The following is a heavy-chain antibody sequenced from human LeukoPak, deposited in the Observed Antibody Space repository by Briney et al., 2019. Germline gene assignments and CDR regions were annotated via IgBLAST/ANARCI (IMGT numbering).Heavy chain of an antibody. CDR3: ARGSGAGRLDY. Sequence: GGSLRLSCAASGFTFSSYSMNWVRQAPGKGLEWVSSISFSSGYIYYADSVKGRFTISRDNAKNSLYLQMNSLRAEDTAVYYCARGSGAGRLDYWGQGTLVTVSS. CDR1: GFTFSSYS. V-gene: IGHV3-21*01. CDR2: ISFSSGYI. D-gene: IGHD3-10*01. J-gene: IGHJ4*02.